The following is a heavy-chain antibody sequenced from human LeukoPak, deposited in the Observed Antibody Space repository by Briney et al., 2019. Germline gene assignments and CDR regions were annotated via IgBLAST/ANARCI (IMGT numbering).Heavy chain of an antibody. J-gene: IGHJ6*03. D-gene: IGHD2-2*01. CDR1: GYTFTSYG. CDR3: ARVRVVPAADPYYYYYMDV. CDR2: ISAYNGNT. V-gene: IGHV1-18*01. Sequence: ASVKVSCKASGYTFTSYGISWVRQAPGQGLEWMGWISAYNGNTNYAQKLQGRVTITADESTSTAYMELSSLRSEDTAVYYCARVRVVPAADPYYYYYMDVWGKGTTVTISS.